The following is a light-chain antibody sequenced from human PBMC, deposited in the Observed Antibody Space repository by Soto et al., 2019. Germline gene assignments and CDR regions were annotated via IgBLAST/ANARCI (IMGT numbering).Light chain of an antibody. V-gene: IGKV3-15*01. CDR1: QSVDIN. J-gene: IGKJ1*01. CDR3: QQYRSWPRT. CDR2: GAS. Sequence: EIVLTQSPATLSVSPGERFTLSCMASQSVDINLAWYRQKPGQAPRLLIYGASTRATDMPGRFSGRGAGAEFTLTISSLQSEDFAVYYCQQYRSWPRTFGQGTKVDIK.